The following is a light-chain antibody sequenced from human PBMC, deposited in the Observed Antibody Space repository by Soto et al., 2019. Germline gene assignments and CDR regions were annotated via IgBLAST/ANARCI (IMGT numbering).Light chain of an antibody. V-gene: IGLV1-40*01. Sequence: QSALTQPASVSGSPGQSITISCTGTSSDVGAGYVVPWYQQLPGTAPKLLIYGNSNRPSGVPDRFSGSKSGTSASLAITGLQAEDEADYYCQSYDSSLSVYVFGTGTKVTVL. CDR2: GNS. CDR3: QSYDSSLSVYV. CDR1: SSDVGAGYV. J-gene: IGLJ1*01.